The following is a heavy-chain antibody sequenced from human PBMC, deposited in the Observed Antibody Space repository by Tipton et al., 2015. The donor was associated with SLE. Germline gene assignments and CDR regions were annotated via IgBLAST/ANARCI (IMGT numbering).Heavy chain of an antibody. CDR1: GFSFSSYW. J-gene: IGHJ5*02. V-gene: IGHV3-7*01. CDR2: IKQDGSDK. D-gene: IGHD3-10*01. CDR3: AREGETWLDP. Sequence: SLRLSCAASGFSFSSYWMTWVRQAPGKGLEWVANIKQDGSDKHYGESVKGRFTISRDNAKNSLHLQMNNLRADDTAMYYCAREGETWLDPWGQGTLVTVSS.